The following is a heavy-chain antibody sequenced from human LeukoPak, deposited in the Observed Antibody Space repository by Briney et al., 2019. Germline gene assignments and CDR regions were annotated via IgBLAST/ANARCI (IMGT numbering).Heavy chain of an antibody. CDR3: HYDSSGIVDAFDI. CDR1: GGSFSGYY. CDR2: INHSGST. V-gene: IGHV4-34*01. J-gene: IGHJ3*02. Sequence: PSETLSLTCAVYGGSFSGYYWSWIRQPPGKGLEWIGEINHSGSTNYNPSLKSRVTISVDTSKNQSSLKLSSVTAADTAVYYCHYDSSGIVDAFDIWGQGTMVTVSS. D-gene: IGHD3-22*01.